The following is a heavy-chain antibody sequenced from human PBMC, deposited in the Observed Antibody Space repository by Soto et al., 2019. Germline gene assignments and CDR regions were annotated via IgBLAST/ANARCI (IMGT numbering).Heavy chain of an antibody. V-gene: IGHV3-23*01. Sequence: EVQLLESGGGLVQPGGSLRLSCAASGFTFSSYAMSWVRQAPGKGLEWVSAISGSGGSTYYADSVKGRFTISRDNSKNTLYLQMNSLRAEDTAVYYCAKVWALMVRIAERPRSCDYWGQGTLVTVSS. CDR3: AKVWALMVRIAERPRSCDY. CDR1: GFTFSSYA. CDR2: ISGSGGST. D-gene: IGHD3-10*01. J-gene: IGHJ4*02.